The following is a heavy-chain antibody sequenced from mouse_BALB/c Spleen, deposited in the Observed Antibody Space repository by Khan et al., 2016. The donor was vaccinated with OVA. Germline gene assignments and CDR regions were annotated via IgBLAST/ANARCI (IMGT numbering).Heavy chain of an antibody. CDR3: ARKNYSYDRYFDV. J-gene: IGHJ1*01. D-gene: IGHD2-12*01. CDR2: INTYTGEP. CDR1: GDTFTNYG. V-gene: IGHV9-3-1*01. Sequence: QIQLVQSGPELKKPGETVKISCKASGDTFTNYGMNWVKQAPGEGLKWMGWINTYTGEPTYDDDFKGRFAFSMEKSASTAYLQINNLKTEDTAAYFCARKNYSYDRYFDVWGAGTTFTVSS.